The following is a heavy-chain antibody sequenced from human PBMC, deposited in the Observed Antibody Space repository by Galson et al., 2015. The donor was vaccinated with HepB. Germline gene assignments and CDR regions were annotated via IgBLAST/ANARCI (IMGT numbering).Heavy chain of an antibody. Sequence: SVKVSCKASGYTFTSYYMHWVRQAPGQGLEWMGIINPSGGSTSYAQKFQGRVTMTRDTSTSTVYMELSSLRSEDTAVYYCAREWTNIVDFHAGNWFDPWGQGTLVTVSS. V-gene: IGHV1-46*01. CDR1: GYTFTSYY. CDR2: INPSGGST. CDR3: AREWTNIVDFHAGNWFDP. J-gene: IGHJ5*02. D-gene: IGHD2/OR15-2a*01.